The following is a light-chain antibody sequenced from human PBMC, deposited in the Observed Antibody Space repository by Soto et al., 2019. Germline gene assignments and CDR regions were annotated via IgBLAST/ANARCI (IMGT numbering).Light chain of an antibody. V-gene: IGLV2-14*01. CDR3: SSYTSSSPYV. J-gene: IGLJ1*01. CDR2: EVT. CDR1: SSDVGGYNY. Sequence: LTQPASVSGSPGQSITISCTGTSSDVGGYNYVSWYQQHPGKAPKLMIYEVTNRPSGVSNRFSGSKSGNTASLTISGLQAEDEADYYCSSYTSSSPYVFGTGTKSPS.